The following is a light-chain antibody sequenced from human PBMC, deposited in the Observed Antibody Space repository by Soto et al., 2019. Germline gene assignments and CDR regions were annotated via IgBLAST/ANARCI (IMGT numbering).Light chain of an antibody. CDR3: QSYDSSLSGLLYV. V-gene: IGLV1-40*01. J-gene: IGLJ1*01. Sequence: QSVLTHPPSVSGAPGQRVTISCTGSSSNIGAGYDVHWYQQLPGTAPKLLIYGNSNRPSGVPDRFSGSKSGTSASLAITGLQAEDEADYYCQSYDSSLSGLLYVFGTGTKLTVL. CDR1: SSNIGAGYD. CDR2: GNS.